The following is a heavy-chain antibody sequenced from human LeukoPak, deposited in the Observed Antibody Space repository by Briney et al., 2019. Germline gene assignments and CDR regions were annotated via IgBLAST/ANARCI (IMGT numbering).Heavy chain of an antibody. V-gene: IGHV1-69*05. CDR3: ARHPVTSTVTTLDY. CDR1: GSTFSSYA. D-gene: IGHD4-17*01. CDR2: IIPIFGTA. Sequence: ASVKVSCKASGSTFSSYAISWVRQAPGQGLEWMGGIIPIFGTANYAQKFQGRVTITTDESTSTAYMELSSLRSEDTAVYYCARHPVTSTVTTLDYWGQGTLVTVSS. J-gene: IGHJ4*02.